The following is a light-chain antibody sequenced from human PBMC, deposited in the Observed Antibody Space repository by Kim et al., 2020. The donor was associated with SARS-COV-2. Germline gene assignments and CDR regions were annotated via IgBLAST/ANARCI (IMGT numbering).Light chain of an antibody. CDR1: QGISSD. V-gene: IGKV1-9*01. Sequence: GSGRASVTLTGRASQGISSDLAWYQQKPGKAPKLLIYAASSLQSGVPSSFSGSGAGTEFSLTINSLQPEDFAAYYCLQLNSYPLTCGGGTRVDIK. CDR2: AAS. J-gene: IGKJ4*01. CDR3: LQLNSYPLT.